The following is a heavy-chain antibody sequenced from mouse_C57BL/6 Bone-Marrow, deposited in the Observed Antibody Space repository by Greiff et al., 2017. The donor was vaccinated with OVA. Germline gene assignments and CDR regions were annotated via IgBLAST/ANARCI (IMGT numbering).Heavy chain of an antibody. J-gene: IGHJ3*01. V-gene: IGHV1-50*01. Sequence: QVQLQQPGAELVKPGASVKLSCKASGYTFTSYWMQWVKQRPGQGLEWIGEIDPSDSYTNYNQKFKGKATLTVDTSSSTAYMQLSSLTSEDSAVYYCARRVYDYAFAYWGQGTLVTVSA. D-gene: IGHD2-4*01. CDR1: GYTFTSYW. CDR3: ARRVYDYAFAY. CDR2: IDPSDSYT.